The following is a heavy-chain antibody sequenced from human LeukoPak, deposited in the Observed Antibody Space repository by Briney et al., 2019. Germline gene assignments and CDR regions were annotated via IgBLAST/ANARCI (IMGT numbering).Heavy chain of an antibody. J-gene: IGHJ4*02. CDR2: IKQNGSEK. V-gene: IGHV3-7*03. CDR1: VFTFSSYW. D-gene: IGHD2-2*01. Sequence: GGSLRLSCAASVFTFSSYWMSWVRQAPGKGLEWVANIKQNGSEKYYVDSVKGRFTISRDNAKNSLYLQMNSLRAEDTAVYYCARDRRCSSINCYFDYWGQGTLVTVSS. CDR3: ARDRRCSSINCYFDY.